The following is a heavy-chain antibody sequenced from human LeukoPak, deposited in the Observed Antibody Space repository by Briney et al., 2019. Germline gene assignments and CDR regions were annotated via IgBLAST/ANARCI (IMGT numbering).Heavy chain of an antibody. CDR2: ISGYNGET. CDR3: AREEGGNYYYMDV. Sequence: ASVKVSCKASGYTFTNSGISWVRQAPGQGLEWMGWISGYNGETNYVQKFLGRVTMTIDSSTSTAYMELRSLRSDDTAVYYCAREEGGNYYYMDVWGKGTTVTVSS. V-gene: IGHV1-18*01. CDR1: GYTFTNSG. D-gene: IGHD3-16*01. J-gene: IGHJ6*03.